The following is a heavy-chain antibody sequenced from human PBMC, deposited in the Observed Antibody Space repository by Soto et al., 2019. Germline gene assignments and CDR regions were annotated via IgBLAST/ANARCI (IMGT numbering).Heavy chain of an antibody. CDR2: IKQDGSEK. J-gene: IGHJ6*02. D-gene: IGHD3-9*01. CDR3: ARDTISYLWRGMDV. Sequence: GGSLRLSCAASGFTFSSYWMSWVRQAPGKGLEWVANIKQDGSEKYYVDSVKGRFTISRDNAKNSLYLQMNSLRAEDTAVYYCARDTISYLWRGMDVWGQGTTVTVSS. V-gene: IGHV3-7*01. CDR1: GFTFSSYW.